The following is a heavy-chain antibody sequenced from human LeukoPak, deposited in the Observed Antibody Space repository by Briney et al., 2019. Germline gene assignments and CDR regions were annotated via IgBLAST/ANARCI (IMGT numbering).Heavy chain of an antibody. CDR2: IYSSGST. V-gene: IGHV4-59*01. CDR3: ARLSSGRPHEYFQH. D-gene: IGHD3-22*01. CDR1: SGSMISYD. J-gene: IGHJ1*01. Sequence: SETLSLTCTVSSGSMISYDWSWVRQPPGKGLEWIAYIYSSGSTNYNPSLKSRATISLDTSKNQFSLKLTSVTAADTAVYFCARLSSGRPHEYFQHWGQGTLVTVAS.